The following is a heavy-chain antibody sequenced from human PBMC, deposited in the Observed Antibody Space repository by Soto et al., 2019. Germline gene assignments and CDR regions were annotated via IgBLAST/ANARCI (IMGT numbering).Heavy chain of an antibody. CDR2: ISYDGSNK. D-gene: IGHD4-4*01. V-gene: IGHV3-30-3*01. CDR1: GFTFSSYA. Sequence: GGSLRLSCAASGFTFSSYAMHWVRQAPGKGLEWVAVISYDGSNKYYADSVKGRFTISRDNSKNTLYLQMNSLRAEDTAVYYCARDGGSSFYSNGPGYWGQGTLVTVSS. CDR3: ARDGGSSFYSNGPGY. J-gene: IGHJ4*02.